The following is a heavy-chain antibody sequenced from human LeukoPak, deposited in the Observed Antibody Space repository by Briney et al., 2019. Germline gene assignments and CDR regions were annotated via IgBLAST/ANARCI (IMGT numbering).Heavy chain of an antibody. D-gene: IGHD6-19*01. V-gene: IGHV3-23*01. Sequence: GGSLRLSCAASGFTFSSHAMNWVRQAPGKGLEWVSGISGSGTSTYYGDSVKGHCTISRDNSKNTLYLQMNSLRTEDTAVYYCAKSSGWYPDWFDPWGQGTLVTVSS. CDR3: AKSSGWYPDWFDP. CDR1: GFTFSSHA. CDR2: ISGSGTST. J-gene: IGHJ5*02.